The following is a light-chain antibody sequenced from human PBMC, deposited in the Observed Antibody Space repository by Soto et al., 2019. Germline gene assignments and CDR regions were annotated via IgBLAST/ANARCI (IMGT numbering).Light chain of an antibody. CDR1: NSDVGAYPY. V-gene: IGLV2-14*03. Sequence: QSALAQPASVSGSPGQSITISCTGTNSDVGAYPYVSWYQQHPGNAPKPLIYEVADRPSGVSDRFSGSKSGNAASLTISALQAEDEAVYYCSSYATSGTNVIFGGGTKVTVL. CDR3: SSYATSGTNVI. J-gene: IGLJ2*01. CDR2: EVA.